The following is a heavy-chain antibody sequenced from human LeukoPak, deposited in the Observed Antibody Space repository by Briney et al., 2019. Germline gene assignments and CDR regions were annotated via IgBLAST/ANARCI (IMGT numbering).Heavy chain of an antibody. Sequence: GGSLRLSCAASGFTFSSYWMHWVRQAPGKGLVWVSRINSDGSSTSYADSVKGRFTISRDNAKNTLYLQMNSLRAEDTAVYYCARARYFDWFLFDPWGQGTLVTVTS. CDR2: INSDGSST. CDR1: GFTFSSYW. J-gene: IGHJ5*02. CDR3: ARARYFDWFLFDP. V-gene: IGHV3-74*01. D-gene: IGHD3-9*01.